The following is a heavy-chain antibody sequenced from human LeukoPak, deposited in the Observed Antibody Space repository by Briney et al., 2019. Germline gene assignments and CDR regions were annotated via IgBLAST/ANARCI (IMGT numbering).Heavy chain of an antibody. Sequence: PGGSLRLSCVASGFTFRTAWMHWARQIPGKGLVWVSHINGDGGAISYADDVKGRFTISRDNAKNTLYLQMNSLRVEDTAVYYCVRDLPRTSGPWGQGTLSPFPQ. CDR3: VRDLPRTSGP. D-gene: IGHD3-10*01. J-gene: IGHJ5*02. CDR1: GFTFRTAW. CDR2: INGDGGAI. V-gene: IGHV3-74*01.